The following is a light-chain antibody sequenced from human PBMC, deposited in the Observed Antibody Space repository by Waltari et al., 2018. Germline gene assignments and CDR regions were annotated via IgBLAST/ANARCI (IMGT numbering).Light chain of an antibody. CDR2: DVT. CDR1: SNDIGTYDY. Sequence: QSALTQPRSVSGSPGQSVTISCTGTSNDIGTYDYLPWYQHHPGKAPKLIIYDVTARPSGVPDRFSGSKSGSTASLTISGLQAEDEAEYFCSSYAGSHTRAFGGGTKLTVL. J-gene: IGLJ2*01. CDR3: SSYAGSHTRA. V-gene: IGLV2-11*01.